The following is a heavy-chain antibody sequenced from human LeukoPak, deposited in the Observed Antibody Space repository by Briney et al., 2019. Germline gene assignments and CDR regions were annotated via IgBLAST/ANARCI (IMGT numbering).Heavy chain of an antibody. CDR3: AKDLDCSSTSCYPDY. J-gene: IGHJ4*02. CDR2: ISGSGGST. V-gene: IGHV3-23*01. Sequence: GGSLRLSCAASGFTFSSYAMSWVRQAPGKGLEWVSAISGSGGSTYYADSVKGRFTISRDNSKNTLYLQMNSLRDEDTAVYYCAKDLDCSSTSCYPDYWGQGTLVTASS. D-gene: IGHD2-2*01. CDR1: GFTFSSYA.